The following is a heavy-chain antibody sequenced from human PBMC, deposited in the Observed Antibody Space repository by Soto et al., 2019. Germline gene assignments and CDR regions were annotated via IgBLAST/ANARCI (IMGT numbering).Heavy chain of an antibody. Sequence: GESLKISCKGSGYSFTSYWIGWVRQMPGKGLEWMRINYPGDSDTRYSPSFQGQVTISADNSIRPAYLQWSSLKASDTAMYYCARWCPAQYSSSSTNGMDVWGQGTTVTVSS. J-gene: IGHJ6*02. V-gene: IGHV5-51*01. CDR1: GYSFTSYW. CDR2: NYPGDSDT. D-gene: IGHD6-6*01. CDR3: ARWCPAQYSSSSTNGMDV.